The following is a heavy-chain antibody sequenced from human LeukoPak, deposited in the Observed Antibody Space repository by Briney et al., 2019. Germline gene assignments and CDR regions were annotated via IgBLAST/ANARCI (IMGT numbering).Heavy chain of an antibody. V-gene: IGHV1-2*02. J-gene: IGHJ4*02. CDR3: ASALRGYCSSTSCYLIDY. CDR2: INPNSGDT. Sequence: ASAKVSCKASGYTFTGYYMHWVRQAPGQGLEWMGWINPNSGDTNYAQNFLGRVTMTRDTSISTAYMELSRLTSDDTAMYYCASALRGYCSSTSCYLIDYWGQGSLVTVSS. D-gene: IGHD2-2*01. CDR1: GYTFTGYY.